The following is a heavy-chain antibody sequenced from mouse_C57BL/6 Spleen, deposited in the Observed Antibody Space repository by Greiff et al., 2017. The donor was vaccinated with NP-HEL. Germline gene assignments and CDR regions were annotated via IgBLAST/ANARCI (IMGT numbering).Heavy chain of an antibody. Sequence: EVQVVESGPGLVKPSQSLSLTCSVTGYSITSGYYWNWIRQFPGNKLEWMGYISYDGSNNYNPSLKNRISITRDTSKNQFFLKLNSVTTEDTATYYCARSRIGSYYFDYWGQGTTLTVSS. J-gene: IGHJ2*01. D-gene: IGHD1-1*02. CDR1: GYSITSGYY. V-gene: IGHV3-6*01. CDR2: ISYDGSN. CDR3: ARSRIGSYYFDY.